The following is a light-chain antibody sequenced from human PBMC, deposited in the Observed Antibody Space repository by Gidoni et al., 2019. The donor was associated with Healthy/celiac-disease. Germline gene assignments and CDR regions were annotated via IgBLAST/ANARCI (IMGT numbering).Light chain of an antibody. V-gene: IGKV3-15*01. Sequence: EIVMTQSPATLSVSPGEVATISCRASESVSSNLACYQQKTGQAPRLLIYDASTRATGIPARFSGSRSGTEFTLTISSLQSEDFAVYYCQQYNNWHPWTFGQGTKVEIK. CDR2: DAS. CDR1: ESVSSN. J-gene: IGKJ1*01. CDR3: QQYNNWHPWT.